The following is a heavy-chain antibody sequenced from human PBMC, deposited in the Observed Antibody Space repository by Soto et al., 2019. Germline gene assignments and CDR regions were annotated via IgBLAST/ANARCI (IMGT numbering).Heavy chain of an antibody. CDR3: ARCYCSSTSCYDRGYYYMDV. Sequence: GGSLRLSCAASGFTFSSDSMNWVRQAPGKGLEWVSYISSSSSTIYYADSVKGRFTISRDNAKNSLYLQMNSLRAEDTAVYYCARCYCSSTSCYDRGYYYMDVWGKGTTVTVSS. V-gene: IGHV3-48*01. CDR2: ISSSSSTI. CDR1: GFTFSSDS. D-gene: IGHD2-2*01. J-gene: IGHJ6*03.